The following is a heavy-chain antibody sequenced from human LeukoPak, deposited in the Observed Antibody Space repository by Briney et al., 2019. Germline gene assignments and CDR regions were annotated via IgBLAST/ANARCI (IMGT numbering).Heavy chain of an antibody. Sequence: GGSVSHACAASGFSFTNYWMSWVRQAPGMGLEWVAIINQDGSERYYVDSVKGRFTVSRDSAKNSLYLQMNSLRVEDTAVYYCARDKITGASTNDYWGQGTLVTVSS. CDR1: GFSFTNYW. CDR3: ARDKITGASTNDY. J-gene: IGHJ4*02. CDR2: INQDGSER. D-gene: IGHD1-14*01. V-gene: IGHV3-7*01.